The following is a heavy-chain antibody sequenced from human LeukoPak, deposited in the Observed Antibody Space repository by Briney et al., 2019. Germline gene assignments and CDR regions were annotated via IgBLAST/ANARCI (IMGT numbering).Heavy chain of an antibody. CDR3: AKDLGITGTTGEYYYGMDV. Sequence: GGSLRLSCAASGFTFSSYGMHRVRQAPGKGLEWVAVISYDGSNKYYADSVKGRFTISRDNSKNTLYLQMNSLRAEDTAVYYCAKDLGITGTTGEYYYGMDVWGKGTTVTVSS. CDR2: ISYDGSNK. CDR1: GFTFSSYG. V-gene: IGHV3-30*18. D-gene: IGHD1-20*01. J-gene: IGHJ6*04.